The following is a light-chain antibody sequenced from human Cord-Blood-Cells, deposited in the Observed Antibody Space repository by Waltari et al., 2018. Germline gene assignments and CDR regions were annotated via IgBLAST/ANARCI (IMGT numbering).Light chain of an antibody. J-gene: IGKJ1*01. CDR2: WAS. CDR1: QSVLYSSNNKNY. CDR3: QQYYSTPWT. V-gene: IGKV4-1*01. Sequence: DIVMTQSPDSLAVSLGERVTINCKSSQSVLYSSNNKNYLAWYQQKPGQPPKLLIYWASTRESGVPDRFSGSGSGTDFTLTISSLQTEDVAVYYSQQYYSTPWTFGQGTKVEIK.